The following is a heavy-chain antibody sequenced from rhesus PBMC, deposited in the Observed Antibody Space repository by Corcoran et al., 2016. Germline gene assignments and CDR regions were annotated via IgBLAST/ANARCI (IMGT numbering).Heavy chain of an antibody. D-gene: IGHD4-23*01. V-gene: IGHV4-147*01. J-gene: IGHJ4*01. Sequence: QVQLQESGPGLVKPSETLSLTCAVSGGSISSNYWSGIPQSPGKGREWIGYIFGGSGSTSYNPSLKSRVTISTDTSKNQFSLKLSSVTAADTAVYYCARYPEYTNYAYFDYWGQGVLVTVSS. CDR1: GGSISSNY. CDR3: ARYPEYTNYAYFDY. CDR2: IFGGSGST.